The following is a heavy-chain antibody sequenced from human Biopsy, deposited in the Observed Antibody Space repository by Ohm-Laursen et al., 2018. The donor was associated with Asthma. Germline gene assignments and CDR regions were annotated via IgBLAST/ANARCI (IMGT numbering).Heavy chain of an antibody. D-gene: IGHD6-6*01. J-gene: IGHJ2*01. V-gene: IGHV4-39*02. CDR2: IYYSGRT. CDR3: ARAVSSSSYWYFDL. CDR1: GDAMSTSGSY. Sequence: SDTLSLTCFVSGDAMSTSGSYWGWIRQSPGKGLEWIGSIYYSGRTYYNPPLESRVTISADTSKNHFSLKVTSVTAADTAVYYCARAVSSSSYWYFDLWGRGDLVTVSS.